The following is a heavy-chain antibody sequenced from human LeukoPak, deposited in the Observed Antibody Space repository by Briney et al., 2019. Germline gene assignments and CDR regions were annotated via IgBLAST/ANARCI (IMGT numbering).Heavy chain of an antibody. J-gene: IGHJ4*02. V-gene: IGHV3-53*01. D-gene: IGHD1-1*01. CDR3: ARGQEFDDGVFDS. CDR2: IYSSGTT. CDR1: EFTVSNNY. Sequence: GGSLRLSCAASEFTVSNNYMSWVRQAPGKGLDWVSIIYSSGTTYYADSVKGRFTISRDNSKNTVYLQMNSLRVEDTAIYYCARGQEFDDGVFDSWGQGTLVTVSS.